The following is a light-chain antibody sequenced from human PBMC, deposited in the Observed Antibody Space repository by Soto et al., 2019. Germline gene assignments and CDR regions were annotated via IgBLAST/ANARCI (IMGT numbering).Light chain of an antibody. CDR1: QSLLYSNGYNY. CDR3: MQALQTPLT. J-gene: IGKJ5*01. V-gene: IGKV2-28*01. Sequence: DIVMTQSPLSLPVTPGEPASISCRSSQSLLYSNGYNYLDWYLQKPGQSPQLLIYLGSNRASGVPDRFSGSGSGTDFTLKISRVDAEDVGVYYCMQALQTPLTFGQGTRLEIK. CDR2: LGS.